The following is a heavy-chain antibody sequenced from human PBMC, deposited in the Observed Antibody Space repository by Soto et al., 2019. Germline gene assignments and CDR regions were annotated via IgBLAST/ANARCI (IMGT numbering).Heavy chain of an antibody. CDR1: GLTFSSNE. CDR3: SSVNLRLSYVIAV. CDR2: ISRSGAVI. Sequence: GSLRLSCAASGLTFSSNEMHWVRQAPGKGLEWISYISRSGAVIYYADSVKGRFTISRDNTKNQLYLQMNSLRAEDTAVYFCSSVNLRLSYVIAVRGQRTTVIVSS. D-gene: IGHD3-16*01. J-gene: IGHJ6*02. V-gene: IGHV3-48*03.